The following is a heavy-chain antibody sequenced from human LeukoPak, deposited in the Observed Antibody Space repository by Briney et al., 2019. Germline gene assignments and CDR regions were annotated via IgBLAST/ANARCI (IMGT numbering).Heavy chain of an antibody. D-gene: IGHD3-9*01. Sequence: PGGSLRLSCAASGFTFSSYGMHWVRQAPGKGLEWVAVISYDGSNKYYADSVKGRSTISRDNSKNTLYLQMNSLRAEDTAVYYCAKKGLTGYYLGYFDLWGRGTLVTVSS. CDR1: GFTFSSYG. J-gene: IGHJ2*01. V-gene: IGHV3-30*18. CDR2: ISYDGSNK. CDR3: AKKGLTGYYLGYFDL.